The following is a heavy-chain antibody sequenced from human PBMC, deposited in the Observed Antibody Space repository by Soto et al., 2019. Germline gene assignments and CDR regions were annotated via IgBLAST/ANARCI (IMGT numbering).Heavy chain of an antibody. Sequence: SVKISCKASGFTFTSSAVQWVRQARGQRLEWIGWIVVGSSNTNYAQKFQERVTITRDMPTSTAYMELSSLRSDDTAVYYCAALGPDSSGLDYWGQGTLVTVSS. V-gene: IGHV1-58*01. CDR1: GFTFTSSA. CDR2: IVVGSSNT. D-gene: IGHD3-22*01. CDR3: AALGPDSSGLDY. J-gene: IGHJ4*02.